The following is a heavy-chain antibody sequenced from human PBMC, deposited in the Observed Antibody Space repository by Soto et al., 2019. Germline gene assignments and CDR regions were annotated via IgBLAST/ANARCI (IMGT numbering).Heavy chain of an antibody. CDR3: VKWGDDSKYFHH. J-gene: IGHJ1*01. Sequence: GWSLRLACASSEFIFIKSSMMWVRQAPGAGLEWVSGINGSGGRTFYADSVKGRFTISRDNLKNTLFMQMNSLKAEDTAIYYCVKWGDDSKYFHHWGQGTLVTVSS. D-gene: IGHD2-21*02. V-gene: IGHV3-23*01. CDR1: EFIFIKSS. CDR2: INGSGGRT.